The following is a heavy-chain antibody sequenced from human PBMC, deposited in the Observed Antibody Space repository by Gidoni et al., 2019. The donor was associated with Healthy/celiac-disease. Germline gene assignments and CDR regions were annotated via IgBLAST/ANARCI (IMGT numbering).Heavy chain of an antibody. D-gene: IGHD3-22*01. CDR3: ARDYYDSSGYYYEVDAFDI. V-gene: IGHV3-48*01. CDR2: ISSSSSTI. Sequence: EVQLVESGGGLVQPGGSLRLSCAASGFTFSRYSMNWVRQAPGKGLEWVSYISSSSSTIYYADSVKGRFTISRDNAKNSLYLQMNSLRAEDTAVYYCARDYYDSSGYYYEVDAFDIWGQGTMVTVSS. CDR1: GFTFSRYS. J-gene: IGHJ3*02.